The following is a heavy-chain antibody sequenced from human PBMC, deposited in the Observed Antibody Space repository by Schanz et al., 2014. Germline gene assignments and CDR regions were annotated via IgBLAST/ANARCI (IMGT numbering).Heavy chain of an antibody. Sequence: QLQLQESGSGLVKPSQTLSLTCGVSGGSISSGGSSWNWIRLPPGKGLEWFGYIYHSGSPFYNPSLKSRVTISVDRSKNQFSLILNSVTAADTAVYYCARRNFYDKSAAFDYWGQGSLVTVSS. CDR1: GGSISSGGSS. CDR2: IYHSGSP. CDR3: ARRNFYDKSAAFDY. V-gene: IGHV4-30-2*01. D-gene: IGHD3-9*01. J-gene: IGHJ4*02.